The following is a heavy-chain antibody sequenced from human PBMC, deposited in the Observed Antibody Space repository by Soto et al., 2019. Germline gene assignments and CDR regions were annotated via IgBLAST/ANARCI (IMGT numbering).Heavy chain of an antibody. D-gene: IGHD2-15*01. Sequence: EVQLLESGGGLVQPGGSLRLSCAASGFTFSSYAMSWVRQAPGKGLEWVSAISGSGGSTYYADSVKGRFTISRDNSKNTLYLQMTSLRAEDTAVYYCAKGTIAEYCSGGSCSVWGQGTTVTVSS. V-gene: IGHV3-23*01. CDR2: ISGSGGST. J-gene: IGHJ6*02. CDR1: GFTFSSYA. CDR3: AKGTIAEYCSGGSCSV.